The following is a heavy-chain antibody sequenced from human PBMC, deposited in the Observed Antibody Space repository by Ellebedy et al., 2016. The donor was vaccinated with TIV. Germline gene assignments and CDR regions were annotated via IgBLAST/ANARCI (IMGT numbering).Heavy chain of an antibody. Sequence: GGSLRLXXAASGLTFSNYWMHWVRQAPGKGLVWVSRINTDASSTTYADSVKGRFTISRDNAKNTLYLRLNSLRAEDTAVYYCTRGSGDYAWGQGTLVTVSS. V-gene: IGHV3-74*01. D-gene: IGHD4-17*01. CDR1: GLTFSNYW. CDR2: INTDASST. J-gene: IGHJ1*01. CDR3: TRGSGDYA.